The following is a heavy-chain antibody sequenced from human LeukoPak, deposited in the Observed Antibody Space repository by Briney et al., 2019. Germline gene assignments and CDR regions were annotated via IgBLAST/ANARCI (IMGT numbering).Heavy chain of an antibody. J-gene: IGHJ4*02. CDR1: GFTFSSYA. D-gene: IGHD2-2*01. Sequence: PGESLRLSCAASGFTFSSYAMSWVRQAPGKGLEWVSAISGSGGSTYYADSVKGRFTISRDNSKNTLYLQMNSLRAEDTAVYYCAKVWRYCSSTSCYSLDYWGQGTLVTVSS. V-gene: IGHV3-23*01. CDR3: AKVWRYCSSTSCYSLDY. CDR2: ISGSGGST.